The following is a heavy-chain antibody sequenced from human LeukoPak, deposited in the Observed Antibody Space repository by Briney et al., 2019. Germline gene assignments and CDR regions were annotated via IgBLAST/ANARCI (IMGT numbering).Heavy chain of an antibody. CDR3: AKALTRWAFDI. CDR1: GFTFSSND. D-gene: IGHD3-16*01. Sequence: GGSPRLSCAASGFTFSSNDMSWVRQAPGKGLEWVSSMSLSTNGKTYADSVKGRFTISTDNAKNTLYLQMESLRAEDTAIYYCAKALTRWAFDIWGQGTTVTVSS. J-gene: IGHJ3*02. V-gene: IGHV3-23*01. CDR2: MSLSTNGK.